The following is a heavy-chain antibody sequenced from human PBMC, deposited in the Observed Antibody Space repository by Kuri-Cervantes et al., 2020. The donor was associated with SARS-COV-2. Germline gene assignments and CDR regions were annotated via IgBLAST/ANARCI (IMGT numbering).Heavy chain of an antibody. D-gene: IGHD1-1*01. V-gene: IGHV1-2*02. Sequence: ASVKVSCKASGYSFTGYYMYWVRQAPGQGLECMGWINPNSGGTNYAQKFQGRVTMTTDTSTSTAYMELSSLRSEDTAVYYCARGEHWNDVAGYWGQGTLVTVSS. CDR3: ARGEHWNDVAGY. CDR1: GYSFTGYY. CDR2: INPNSGGT. J-gene: IGHJ4*02.